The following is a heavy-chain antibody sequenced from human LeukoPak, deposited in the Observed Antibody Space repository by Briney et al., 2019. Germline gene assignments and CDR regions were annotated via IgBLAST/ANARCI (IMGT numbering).Heavy chain of an antibody. J-gene: IGHJ6*02. CDR1: GFTFSSCW. D-gene: IGHD3-3*01. V-gene: IGHV3-74*03. Sequence: GGSLRLSCAASGFTFSSCWMHWVRQAPGEGLVWVAHINSVGSTITYADSVRGRFTISRDNAKNTLYLQMDSLRAEDTAVYYCARDTYDFWSGSDYGMDVWGQGTTLIVFS. CDR2: INSVGSTI. CDR3: ARDTYDFWSGSDYGMDV.